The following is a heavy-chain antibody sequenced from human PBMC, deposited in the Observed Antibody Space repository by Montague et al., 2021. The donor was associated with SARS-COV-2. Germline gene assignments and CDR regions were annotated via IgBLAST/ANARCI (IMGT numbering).Heavy chain of an antibody. CDR3: TRHVHMTWPEPSPGFDY. V-gene: IGHV4-39*01. J-gene: IGHJ4*02. Sequence: SETLSLTCTVSGDSISSSSYNRGCSRQPTGKGTECSGSVHYSGRPYSNPSLKSRVTIYVDTPKNQLSLKLSSVTAADTAVYYCTRHVHMTWPEPSPGFDYWGQGALVTVSS. D-gene: IGHD1-1*01. CDR1: GDSISSSSYN. CDR2: VHYSGRP.